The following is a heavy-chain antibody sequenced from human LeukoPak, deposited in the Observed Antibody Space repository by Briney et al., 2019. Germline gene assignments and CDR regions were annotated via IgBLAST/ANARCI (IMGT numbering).Heavy chain of an antibody. CDR1: GYSISSGYY. J-gene: IGHJ5*02. CDR2: IYHSGST. D-gene: IGHD3-10*01. Sequence: SETLSLTCAVFGYSISSGYYWGWIRQPPGKGLEWIGSIYHSGSTYYNPSLKSRVTISVDTSKNQFSLKLSSVTAADTAVYYCARAVRGVMEPNWFDPWGQGTLVTVSS. CDR3: ARAVRGVMEPNWFDP. V-gene: IGHV4-38-2*01.